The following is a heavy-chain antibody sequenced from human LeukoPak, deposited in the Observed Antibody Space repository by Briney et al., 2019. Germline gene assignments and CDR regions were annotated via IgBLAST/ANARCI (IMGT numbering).Heavy chain of an antibody. CDR3: AKEVTVAGRGDY. CDR1: GFTFSSYG. V-gene: IGHV3-30*18. D-gene: IGHD6-19*01. J-gene: IGHJ4*02. Sequence: GGSLRLSCAASGFTFSSYGMHWVRQAPGKGLEWVAVISYDGSNKYYADSVKGRFTISRDNSKNTLYPQMNSLRAEDTAVYCCAKEVTVAGRGDYWGQGTLVTVSS. CDR2: ISYDGSNK.